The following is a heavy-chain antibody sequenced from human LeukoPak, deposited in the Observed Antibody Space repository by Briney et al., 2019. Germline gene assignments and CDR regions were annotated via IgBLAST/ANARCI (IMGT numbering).Heavy chain of an antibody. CDR1: GYTFTGYY. D-gene: IGHD2-8*01. J-gene: IGHJ4*02. V-gene: IGHV1-8*03. Sequence: ASVKVPCKASGYTFTGYYMHWVRQAPGQGLEWMGWINPNSGNTGYAQKFQGRVTITRNTSISAAYMELSSLRSEDTAVYYCARGINGVCPNWGQGTLVTVSS. CDR2: INPNSGNT. CDR3: ARGINGVCPN.